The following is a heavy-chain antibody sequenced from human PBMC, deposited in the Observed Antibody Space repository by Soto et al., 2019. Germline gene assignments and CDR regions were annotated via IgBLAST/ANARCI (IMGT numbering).Heavy chain of an antibody. Sequence: QVQLQQWGAGLLKPSETLSLTCAVYGGSFSGYYWSWIRQPPGKGLEWIGEINHSGSTNYNPSLKSRVTKSVDTSKNQFSLKLSSVTAADTAVYYCARGLPWIQLWPYYYYYGMDVWGQGTTVTVSS. CDR3: ARGLPWIQLWPYYYYYGMDV. V-gene: IGHV4-34*01. CDR2: INHSGST. J-gene: IGHJ6*02. D-gene: IGHD5-18*01. CDR1: GGSFSGYY.